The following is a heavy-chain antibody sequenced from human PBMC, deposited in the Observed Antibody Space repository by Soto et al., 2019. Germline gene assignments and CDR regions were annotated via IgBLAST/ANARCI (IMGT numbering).Heavy chain of an antibody. V-gene: IGHV2-5*02. D-gene: IGHD3-10*01. Sequence: QITLKESGPTLVKPTQTLTLTCTFSGFSLSNRAVSVGWIRQPPGKALEWLALIYWDDDKRYSPSLQNRLTITKDTSKNEVALTMTNMDPLDTATYFCARRPVSLAGSFDYWGQGTLVTVSS. J-gene: IGHJ4*02. CDR1: GFSLSNRAVS. CDR2: IYWDDDK. CDR3: ARRPVSLAGSFDY.